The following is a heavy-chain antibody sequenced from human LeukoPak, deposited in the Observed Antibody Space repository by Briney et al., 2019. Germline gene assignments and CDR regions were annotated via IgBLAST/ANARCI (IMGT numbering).Heavy chain of an antibody. CDR1: GYTFTGYY. Sequence: EASVKVSRKASGYTFTGYYMHWVRQAPGQGLEWMGWINPNSGGTNYAQKFQGRVTMTRDTSISTAYMELSRLRSDDTAVYYCARLYNWGSFPFYRYWGQGTLVTVSS. J-gene: IGHJ4*02. CDR3: ARLYNWGSFPFYRY. D-gene: IGHD7-27*01. CDR2: INPNSGGT. V-gene: IGHV1-2*02.